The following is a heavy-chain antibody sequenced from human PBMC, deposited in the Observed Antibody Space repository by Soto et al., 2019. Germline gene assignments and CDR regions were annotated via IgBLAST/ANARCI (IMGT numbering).Heavy chain of an antibody. J-gene: IGHJ4*02. D-gene: IGHD1-26*01. CDR1: GYTFTSYG. V-gene: IGHV1-18*01. CDR3: ASSREGGSGRHFDY. CDR2: ISAHNGNT. Sequence: QVQLVQSGAEVRKPGASVKVSCKASGYTFTSYGLTWVRQAPGQGLEWMGWISAHNGNTNYAQKLQGRVTMTTDTSTSIAYMELRSLRSDDTAVYYCASSREGGSGRHFDYWGQGTLVTVSS.